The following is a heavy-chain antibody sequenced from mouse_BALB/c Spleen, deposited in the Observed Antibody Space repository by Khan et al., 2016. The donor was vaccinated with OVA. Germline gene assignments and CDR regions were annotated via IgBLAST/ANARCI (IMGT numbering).Heavy chain of an antibody. Sequence: VQLKESGPGLVKPSQSLSLTCTVTGYSITSGYGWNWNRKFPGNKLEWMGYISYSGSTNYNQSLKSRISITRDTSKNQFFLQLNSVTTEDTATYYCARTARIKYWGQGTTLTVSS. CDR3: ARTARIKY. CDR1: GYSITSGYG. J-gene: IGHJ2*01. V-gene: IGHV3-2*02. D-gene: IGHD1-2*01. CDR2: ISYSGST.